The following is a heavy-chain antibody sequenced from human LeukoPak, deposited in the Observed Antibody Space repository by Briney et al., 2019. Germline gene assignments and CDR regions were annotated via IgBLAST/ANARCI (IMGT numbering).Heavy chain of an antibody. D-gene: IGHD2-21*02. J-gene: IGHJ4*02. CDR3: AKEGYCGGDCYREFDY. V-gene: IGHV3-23*01. CDR1: GFTFSSYG. CDR2: ISGSGGST. Sequence: GGSLRLSCAASGFTFSSYGMSWVRQAPGKGLEWVSGISGSGGSTYYADSVKGRFTISRDNSKNTLYLQMNSLRAEDTAVYYCAKEGYCGGDCYREFDYWGQGTLVTVSS.